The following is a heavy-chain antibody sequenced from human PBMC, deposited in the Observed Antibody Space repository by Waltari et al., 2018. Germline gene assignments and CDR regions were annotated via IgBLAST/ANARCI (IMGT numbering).Heavy chain of an antibody. J-gene: IGHJ4*02. CDR2: IKQDGRAK. CDR1: GFTFSSYW. Sequence: EVQLVESGGGLVQPGGSLRLSCAASGFTFSSYWMSWVRQAPGKGLEWVANIKQDGRAKSYVDSVKGRFTISRDNAKNSLYLQMNSLRAEDTAVYYCARWRVAGQFDYWGQGTLVTVSS. D-gene: IGHD6-19*01. CDR3: ARWRVAGQFDY. V-gene: IGHV3-7*01.